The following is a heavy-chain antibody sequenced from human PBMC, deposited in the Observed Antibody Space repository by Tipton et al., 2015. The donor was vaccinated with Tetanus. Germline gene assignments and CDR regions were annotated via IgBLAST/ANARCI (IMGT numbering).Heavy chain of an antibody. V-gene: IGHV4-30-4*01. D-gene: IGHD5-18*01. CDR2: VYYSGRT. CDR1: GGSINTGDYY. Sequence: LRLSCNVSGGSINTGDYYWSWIRQSPGKGLEWIGRVYYSGRTYYNPPLKSRVTISADMSKNQFSLKLTSVTAADTATYYCARMGFTYGQVVYWGQGTLVTVAS. CDR3: ARMGFTYGQVVY. J-gene: IGHJ4*02.